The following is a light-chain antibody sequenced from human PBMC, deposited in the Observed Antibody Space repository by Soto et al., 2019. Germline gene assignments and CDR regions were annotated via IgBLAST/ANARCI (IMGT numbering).Light chain of an antibody. J-gene: IGKJ4*01. CDR1: QSISSY. CDR3: QQYNAYAIT. CDR2: AAS. Sequence: IEMTQSPATLSVSPGERATLSCRATQSISSYLAWYQQRPGQAPRLLIFAASSLATGIPARFSGSGSATEFTLTISSLQSDDLAVYFCQQYNAYAITFGGGTKVDIK. V-gene: IGKV3-15*01.